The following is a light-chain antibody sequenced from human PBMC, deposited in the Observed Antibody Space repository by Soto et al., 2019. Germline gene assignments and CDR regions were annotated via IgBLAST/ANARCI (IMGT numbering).Light chain of an antibody. CDR1: QSVLTSSNNKNY. Sequence: DIVMTQSPDSLAVSLGERATINCRSSQSVLTSSNNKNYLAWYQQKPGQPPKVLIYWASTRESGVPDRFSGSESGTEFTLTISSLQPDDFATYYCQQYHTYRTFGQGTKVDIK. J-gene: IGKJ1*01. CDR2: WAS. V-gene: IGKV4-1*01. CDR3: QQYHTYRT.